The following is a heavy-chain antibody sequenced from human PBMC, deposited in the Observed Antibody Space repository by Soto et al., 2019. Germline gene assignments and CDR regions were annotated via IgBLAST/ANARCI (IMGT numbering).Heavy chain of an antibody. Sequence: ETLSLTCTVSGGSVSSGSYYWSWIRQPPGKGLEWIGYIYYSGSTNYNPSLKNRVTISVDTSKNQFSLKLSSVTAADTAVYYCAREHPRYSSGWYWFDPWGQGTLVTVSS. CDR2: IYYSGST. D-gene: IGHD6-19*01. CDR1: GGSVSSGSYY. V-gene: IGHV4-61*01. J-gene: IGHJ5*02. CDR3: AREHPRYSSGWYWFDP.